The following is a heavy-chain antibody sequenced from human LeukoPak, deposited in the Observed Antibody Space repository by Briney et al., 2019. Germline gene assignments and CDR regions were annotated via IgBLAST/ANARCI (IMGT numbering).Heavy chain of an antibody. J-gene: IGHJ4*02. CDR1: GFTFTSSA. CDR2: IVVGSGNT. V-gene: IGHV1-58*02. Sequence: SVKVSCKASGFTFTSSAMQWVRQARGQRLEWIGWIVVGSGNTNYAQKFQERVTITRDMSTSTAYMELSSLRSEDTAVYYCAANLKGYCTNGVCGFDYWGRGTLVTVSS. CDR3: AANLKGYCTNGVCGFDY. D-gene: IGHD2-8*01.